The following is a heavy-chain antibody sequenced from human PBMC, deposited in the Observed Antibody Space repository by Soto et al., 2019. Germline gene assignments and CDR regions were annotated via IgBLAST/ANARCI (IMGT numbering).Heavy chain of an antibody. CDR3: ARGVLWFGELLDY. D-gene: IGHD3-10*01. CDR2: INHSGST. V-gene: IGHV4-34*01. CDR1: GGSFSGYY. Sequence: SETLSLTCAVYGGSFSGYYWSWIRQPPGKGLEWIGEINHSGSTNYNPSLKSRVTISVDTSKNQFSLKLSSVTAADTAVYYCARGVLWFGELLDYWGQGTLVTVSS. J-gene: IGHJ4*02.